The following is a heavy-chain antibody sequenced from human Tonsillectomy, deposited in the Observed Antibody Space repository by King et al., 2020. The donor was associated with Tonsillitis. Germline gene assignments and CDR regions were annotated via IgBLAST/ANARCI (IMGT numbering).Heavy chain of an antibody. J-gene: IGHJ6*02. CDR3: ERDLGWELRLAYYNYCGMDV. V-gene: IGHV1-18*01. Sequence: QLVQSGAEVKKPGASVKVSYKASGYTFTSYGNSWVRQAPGQGLEWMGWISAYNGNTNYAQKLQGRVTMTTDTSTSTAYMELRSLRSDETAVYYCERDLGWELRLAYYNYCGMDVCGHGTTVTVSS. CDR2: ISAYNGNT. CDR1: GYTFTSYG. D-gene: IGHD1-26*01.